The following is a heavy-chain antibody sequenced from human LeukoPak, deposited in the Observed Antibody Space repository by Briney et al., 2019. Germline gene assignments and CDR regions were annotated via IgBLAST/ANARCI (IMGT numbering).Heavy chain of an antibody. Sequence: SETLSLTCTVSGGSISSYYWSWIRQPPGKGLEWIGYIYYSGSTNYNPSLKSRVTISVDTSKNQFSLKLSSVTAADTAVYYCARGRWSSGLDYWGQGTLVTVSS. J-gene: IGHJ4*02. CDR1: GGSISSYY. D-gene: IGHD6-19*01. CDR2: IYYSGST. V-gene: IGHV4-59*08. CDR3: ARGRWSSGLDY.